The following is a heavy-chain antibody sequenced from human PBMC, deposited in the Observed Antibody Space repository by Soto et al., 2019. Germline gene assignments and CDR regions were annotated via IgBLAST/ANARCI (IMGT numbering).Heavy chain of an antibody. Sequence: GGSLRLSCAASGFTFSSYDMHWVRQATGKGLEWVSAIGTAGDTYYPGSVKGRFTISRENAKNSLYLQMNSLRAGDTGVYYCARGGGDSSSWRFDYWGQGTLVTVSS. CDR2: IGTAGDT. CDR1: GFTFSSYD. D-gene: IGHD6-13*01. J-gene: IGHJ4*02. CDR3: ARGGGDSSSWRFDY. V-gene: IGHV3-13*01.